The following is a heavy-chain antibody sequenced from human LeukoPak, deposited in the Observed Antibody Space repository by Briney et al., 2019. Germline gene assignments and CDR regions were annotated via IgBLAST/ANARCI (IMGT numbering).Heavy chain of an antibody. CDR1: GGSINNYY. Sequence: SETLSLTCTVSGGSINNYYWSWIRQPPGKGLEWIGYISDSGSTNYNPSLKSRVIMSVDTSKNQFSLKLSSVTAADTAVYYCATRPGGSDRFFPYFDYWGQGTLVTVSS. CDR2: ISDSGST. V-gene: IGHV4-59*01. CDR3: ATRPGGSDRFFPYFDY. D-gene: IGHD1-1*01. J-gene: IGHJ4*02.